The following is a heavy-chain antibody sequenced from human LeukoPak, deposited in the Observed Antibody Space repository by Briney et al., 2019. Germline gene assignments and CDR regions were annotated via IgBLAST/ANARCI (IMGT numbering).Heavy chain of an antibody. Sequence: GESLKISCKGSGYSFTSYWIGWVRQMPGKGLEWMGIIYPGDSDTRYSPSFQGQVTISADKSISTAYLQWSSLKASDTAMYYCARLSRQGYGFLYYYYGMDVWGQGTTVTVSS. J-gene: IGHJ6*02. D-gene: IGHD5-18*01. V-gene: IGHV5-51*01. CDR1: GYSFTSYW. CDR2: IYPGDSDT. CDR3: ARLSRQGYGFLYYYYGMDV.